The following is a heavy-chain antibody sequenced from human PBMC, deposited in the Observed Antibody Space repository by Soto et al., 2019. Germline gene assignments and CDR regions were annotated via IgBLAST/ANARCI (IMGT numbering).Heavy chain of an antibody. D-gene: IGHD3-22*01. J-gene: IGHJ6*02. CDR3: ARASMIVGYYYYYGMDV. Sequence: QVQLVQSGAEVKKPGSSVKVSCKASGGTFSSYTISWVRQAPGQGLEWMGRIIPILGIANYAQKFQGRVTITADKSTSTGYMELSSLRSEDTAVYYCARASMIVGYYYYYGMDVWGQGTTVTVSS. V-gene: IGHV1-69*02. CDR2: IIPILGIA. CDR1: GGTFSSYT.